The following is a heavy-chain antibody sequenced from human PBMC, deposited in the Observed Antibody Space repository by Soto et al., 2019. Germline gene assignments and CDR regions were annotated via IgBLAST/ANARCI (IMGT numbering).Heavy chain of an antibody. CDR3: ARELVEVINSNADYYGLDV. CDR1: GFTVSDHY. CDR2: IYSDVYSAGTT. Sequence: EVQLVESGGGLIQPGGSLRLSCEASGFTVSDHYMTWVRQAPGKGLEWVSLIYSDVYSAGTTYYADSVKGRFTIFRDNSKNTLYLQMDSPRAEDTAVYFCARELVEVINSNADYYGLDVWGQGTTVTVSS. J-gene: IGHJ6*02. V-gene: IGHV3-53*01. D-gene: IGHD2-8*02.